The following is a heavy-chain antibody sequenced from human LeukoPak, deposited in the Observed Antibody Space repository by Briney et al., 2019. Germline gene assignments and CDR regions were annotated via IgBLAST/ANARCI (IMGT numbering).Heavy chain of an antibody. CDR1: GFTFSSYG. CDR2: ISGSGGST. CDR3: AKQYYDILCALDP. D-gene: IGHD3-9*01. J-gene: IGHJ5*02. V-gene: IGHV3-23*01. Sequence: GGSLRLSCAASGFTFSSYGMSWVRQAPGKGLEWVSAISGSGGSTYYADSVKGRFTISRDNSKNTLYLQMNSLGAEDTAVYYCAKQYYDILCALDPWGQGTLVTVSS.